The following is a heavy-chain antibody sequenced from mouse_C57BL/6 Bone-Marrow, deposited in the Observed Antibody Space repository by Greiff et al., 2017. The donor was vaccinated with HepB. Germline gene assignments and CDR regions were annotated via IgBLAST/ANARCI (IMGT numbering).Heavy chain of an antibody. J-gene: IGHJ2*01. Sequence: QVQLKESGPGLVQPSQRLSITCTVSGFSLTSYGVHWVRQSPGKGLEWLGVIWSVGSTDYNAAFIARLSISKDNSKSQVFFKMNSLQADDTARYYCARRGYYAYYFDYWGQGTTLTVSS. CDR3: ARRGYYAYYFDY. CDR1: GFSLTSYG. D-gene: IGHD1-1*01. CDR2: IWSVGST. V-gene: IGHV2-2*01.